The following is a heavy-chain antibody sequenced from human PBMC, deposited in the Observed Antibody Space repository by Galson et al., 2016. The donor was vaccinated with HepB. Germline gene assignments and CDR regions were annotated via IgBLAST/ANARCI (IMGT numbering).Heavy chain of an antibody. J-gene: IGHJ2*01. CDR3: ASEAYGDYEGWYFDL. CDR1: GFTFNDYS. V-gene: IGHV3-21*06. Sequence: SLRLSCAASGFTFNDYSMHWVRQAPGKGLAWVSSVTATSVYIYYVDSVKGRFTISRDNAKNSLYLQMNSLRVEDTAFYYCASEAYGDYEGWYFDLWGRGTLVTVSS. CDR2: VTATSVYI. D-gene: IGHD4-17*01.